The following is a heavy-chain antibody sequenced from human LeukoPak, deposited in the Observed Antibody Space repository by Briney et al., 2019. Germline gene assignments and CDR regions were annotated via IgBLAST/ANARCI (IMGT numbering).Heavy chain of an antibody. J-gene: IGHJ3*02. CDR1: GGSISSHY. CDR3: AREGYYDSSGYYPRTFDI. D-gene: IGHD3-22*01. CDR2: IYYSGST. Sequence: SETLSLTCTVSGGSISSHYWNWIRQPPGKGLEWIGYIYYSGSTNYNPSLKSRVTISVDTSKNQFSLKLSSVTAADTAVYYCAREGYYDSSGYYPRTFDIWGQGTMVTVSS. V-gene: IGHV4-59*11.